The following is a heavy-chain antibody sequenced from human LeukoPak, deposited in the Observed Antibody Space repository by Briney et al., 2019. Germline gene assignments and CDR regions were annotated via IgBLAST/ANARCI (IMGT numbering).Heavy chain of an antibody. Sequence: PGGSLRLSCAASGFTFSSYSMNWVRQAPGKGLEWVSSISSSSSYIYYADSVKGRFTISRDNAKNSLYLQMNSLRAEDTAVYYCARDRNNIVVVTEYYFDYWGQGTLVTVSS. CDR1: GFTFSSYS. V-gene: IGHV3-21*01. D-gene: IGHD2-21*02. CDR2: ISSSSSYI. CDR3: ARDRNNIVVVTEYYFDY. J-gene: IGHJ4*02.